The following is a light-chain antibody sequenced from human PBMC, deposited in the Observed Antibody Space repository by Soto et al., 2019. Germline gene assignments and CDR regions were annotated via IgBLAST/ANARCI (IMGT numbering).Light chain of an antibody. CDR3: QQYGSSPPDT. V-gene: IGKV3-20*01. Sequence: EIMLTQSPGTLSLSPGERATLSCRASQSVSSNYLAWYQQKPGQAPRLLISGASSRATGIPDRFSGSGSGTDVTLTISRLEPEDFAIYYCQQYGSSPPDTFGQGTKLEIK. CDR1: QSVSSNY. J-gene: IGKJ2*01. CDR2: GAS.